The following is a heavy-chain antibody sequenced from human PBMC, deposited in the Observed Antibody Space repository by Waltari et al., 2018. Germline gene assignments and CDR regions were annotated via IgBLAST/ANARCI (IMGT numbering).Heavy chain of an antibody. CDR3: ARRYTDIVVVVAATDDAFDI. CDR2: INHSGST. V-gene: IGHV4-34*01. CDR1: GGSFSGYY. Sequence: QVQLQQWGAGLLKPSETLSLTCAVYGGSFSGYYWSWIRQPPGKGLEWIGEINHSGSTNYNPSLKSRVTISVDTSKNQFSLKLSSVTAADTAVYYCARRYTDIVVVVAATDDAFDIWGQGTMVTVSS. D-gene: IGHD2-15*01. J-gene: IGHJ3*02.